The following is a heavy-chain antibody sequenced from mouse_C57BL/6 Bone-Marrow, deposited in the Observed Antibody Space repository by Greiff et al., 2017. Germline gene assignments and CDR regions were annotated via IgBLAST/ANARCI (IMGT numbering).Heavy chain of an antibody. CDR1: GFNIKDYY. V-gene: IGHV14-1*01. J-gene: IGHJ3*01. CDR2: IDPEDGDT. Sequence: EVKLVESGAELVRPGASVKLSCTASGFNIKDYYMHWVKQRPEPGLEWLGRIDPEDGDTEYAPKFQGKATMTADTSSNTAYLQLSSLTSEDTAVYYCTTGYYGSSPFAYWGQGTLVTGSA. D-gene: IGHD1-1*01. CDR3: TTGYYGSSPFAY.